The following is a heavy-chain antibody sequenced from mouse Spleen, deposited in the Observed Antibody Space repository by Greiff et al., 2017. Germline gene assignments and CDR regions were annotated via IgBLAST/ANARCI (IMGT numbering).Heavy chain of an antibody. CDR3: ARPDYYGYWYFDV. Sequence: EVMLVESGGGLVKPGGSLKLSCAASGFTFSDYGMHWVRQAPEKGLEWVAYISSGSSTIYYADTVKGRFTISRDNAKNTLFLQMTSLRSEDTAMYYCARPDYYGYWYFDVWGAGTTVTVSS. CDR2: ISSGSSTI. J-gene: IGHJ1*01. D-gene: IGHD1-1*01. V-gene: IGHV5-17*01. CDR1: GFTFSDYG.